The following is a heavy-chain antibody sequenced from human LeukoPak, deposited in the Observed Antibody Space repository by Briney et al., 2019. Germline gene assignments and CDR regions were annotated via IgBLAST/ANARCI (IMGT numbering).Heavy chain of an antibody. CDR2: INHSEST. J-gene: IGHJ6*04. Sequence: SETLSLTCAVYGGSFSGYYWSWIRQPPGKGLEWIGEINHSESTNYNPSLKSRVTISVDTSKNQFSLKLSSVTAADTAVYYCAREALIEGFYYFMDVWGKGTTVTVSS. V-gene: IGHV4-34*01. CDR1: GGSFSGYY. CDR3: AREALIEGFYYFMDV.